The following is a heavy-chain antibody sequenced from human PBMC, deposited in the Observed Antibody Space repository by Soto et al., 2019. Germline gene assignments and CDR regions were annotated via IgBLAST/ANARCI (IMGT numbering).Heavy chain of an antibody. V-gene: IGHV1-69*01. Sequence: QVQLVQSGAEVKKPGSSVKVSCKASGGTFSSYAISWVRQAPGQGLEWMGGIIPIFGTANYAQKFQGRVTITADESTSTAYMELSRLRSEDTAVYYCAAKDIVVVPAARNYYYYYGMDVWGQGTTVTVSS. CDR1: GGTFSSYA. J-gene: IGHJ6*02. CDR2: IIPIFGTA. CDR3: AAKDIVVVPAARNYYYYYGMDV. D-gene: IGHD2-2*01.